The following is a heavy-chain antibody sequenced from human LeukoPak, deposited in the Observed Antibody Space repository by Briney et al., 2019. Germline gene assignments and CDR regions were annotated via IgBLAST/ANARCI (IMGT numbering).Heavy chain of an antibody. CDR2: IYPGDSDT. CDR1: GYSFTSYW. Sequence: GESLKISCKGSGYSFTSYWIGWVRQMPGKGLEWVGIIYPGDSDTRYSPSFQGQVTISADKSISTAYLQWSSLKASDTAMYYCARQLRYFDWLSYFDYWGQGTLVTVSS. V-gene: IGHV5-51*01. J-gene: IGHJ4*02. D-gene: IGHD3-9*01. CDR3: ARQLRYFDWLSYFDY.